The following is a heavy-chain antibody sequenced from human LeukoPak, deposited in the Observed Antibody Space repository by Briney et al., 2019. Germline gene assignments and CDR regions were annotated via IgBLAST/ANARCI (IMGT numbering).Heavy chain of an antibody. D-gene: IGHD3-10*01. CDR1: GGSLRGDY. J-gene: IGHJ6*03. Sequence: PSETLSLTCTVYGGSLRGDYWSWIRQPPGKGLEWIGEISDSGGGSADYNPSLRSRVSISVDTSKDQFSLNLSSVTAADTAVYFCARGRLWFGELSGVYYHYMDVWGKGTTVTVSS. CDR3: ARGRLWFGELSGVYYHYMDV. V-gene: IGHV4-34*01. CDR2: ISDSGGGSA.